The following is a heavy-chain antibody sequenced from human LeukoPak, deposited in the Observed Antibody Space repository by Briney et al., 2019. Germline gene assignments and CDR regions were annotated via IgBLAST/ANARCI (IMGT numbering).Heavy chain of an antibody. CDR1: GYSFTSNY. J-gene: IGHJ6*02. V-gene: IGHV1-69*13. Sequence: ASVKVSCKASGYSFTSNYIHWVRQAPGQGLEWMGGIIPIFGTANYAQKFQGRVTITADESTSTAYMELSSLRSEDAAVHYCAITYGSGSYYDYYYYGMDVWGQGTTVTVSS. D-gene: IGHD3-10*01. CDR2: IIPIFGTA. CDR3: AITYGSGSYYDYYYYGMDV.